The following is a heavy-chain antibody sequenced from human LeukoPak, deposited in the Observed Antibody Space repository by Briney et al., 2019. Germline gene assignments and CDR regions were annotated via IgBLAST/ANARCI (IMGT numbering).Heavy chain of an antibody. V-gene: IGHV4-59*08. CDR1: GGSISSYY. CDR3: ARHGLESSSYFDY. Sequence: SETLSLTCTVSGGSISSYYWSWIRQPPGKGLEWIGYIYYSGSTNYNPSLKSRVTISVDTSKNQFSLKLSSVTAADTAVYYCARHGLESSSYFDYWGQGTLVTVSS. CDR2: IYYSGST. D-gene: IGHD6-6*01. J-gene: IGHJ4*02.